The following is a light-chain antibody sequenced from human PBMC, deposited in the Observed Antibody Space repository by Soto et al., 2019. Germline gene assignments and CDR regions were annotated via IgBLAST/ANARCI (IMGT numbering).Light chain of an antibody. CDR3: QQRSNWLT. CDR2: DAS. V-gene: IGKV3-11*01. J-gene: IGKJ4*01. CDR1: QSVSSY. Sequence: EIVLTQSPATLSLSPGERATLSCRASQSVSSYLAWYQQKPGQAPRLLIYDASNRATGIPARFSGSGSGTEFTLTISSLEPEDVAVYYCQQRSNWLTFGGGTKVEIK.